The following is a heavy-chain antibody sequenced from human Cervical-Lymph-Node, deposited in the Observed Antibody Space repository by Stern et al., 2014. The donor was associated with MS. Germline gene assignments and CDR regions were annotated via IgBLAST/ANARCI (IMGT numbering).Heavy chain of an antibody. J-gene: IGHJ3*02. V-gene: IGHV1-69*01. D-gene: IGHD5-18*01. CDR3: ARDQGYSYGRDAFDI. Sequence: VQLVQSGAEVKKPGSSVKVSCNASGGTFSSYAISWVRQPPGPGLGWMGGIIPIFGTANSAQKFQGRVTITADESTSTAYMELSSLRSEDTAVYYCARDQGYSYGRDAFDIWGQGTMVTVSS. CDR1: GGTFSSYA. CDR2: IIPIFGTA.